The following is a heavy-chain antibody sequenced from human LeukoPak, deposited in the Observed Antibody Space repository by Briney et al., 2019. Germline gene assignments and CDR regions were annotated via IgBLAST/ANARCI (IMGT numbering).Heavy chain of an antibody. CDR1: GFTFSSYS. J-gene: IGHJ6*02. CDR2: ISSSSSYI. CDR3: ARDTRITENYGMDV. V-gene: IGHV3-21*01. Sequence: GGSLRLSCAASGFTFSSYSMNWVRQAPGKGLEWVSSISSSSSYIYYADSVKGRFTISRDNAKNSLYLQMNSLRAEDTAVYYCARDTRITENYGMDVWGQGTTVTVSS. D-gene: IGHD1-20*01.